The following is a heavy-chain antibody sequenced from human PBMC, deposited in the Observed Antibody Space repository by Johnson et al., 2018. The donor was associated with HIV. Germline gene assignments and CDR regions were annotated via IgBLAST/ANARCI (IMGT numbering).Heavy chain of an antibody. CDR3: AKTYSGINRAAFDI. D-gene: IGHD1-26*01. Sequence: QMLLVESGGGVVQPGRSLRLSCTASGFTFSSYAMHWVRQAPGKGLEWVAVISYDGSNKYYADSVKGRFTISRDNSKNKLYLQMNSLSAEDTAVYYCAKTYSGINRAAFDIWGQATMVTFSS. CDR1: GFTFSSYA. V-gene: IGHV3-30*04. CDR2: ISYDGSNK. J-gene: IGHJ3*02.